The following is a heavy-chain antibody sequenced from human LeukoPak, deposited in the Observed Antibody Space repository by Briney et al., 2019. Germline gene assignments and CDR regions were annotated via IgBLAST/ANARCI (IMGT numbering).Heavy chain of an antibody. CDR3: ARDQPSWVALSNSYGMDV. V-gene: IGHV1-69*04. J-gene: IGHJ6*02. D-gene: IGHD2-15*01. Sequence: SVKVSCKASGGTFSSYAISWVRQAPGQGLEWMGRIIPILGIANYAQKFQGRVTITADKSTSTAYMELSSLRSEDTAVYYCARDQPSWVALSNSYGMDVWGQGTTVTVSS. CDR1: GGTFSSYA. CDR2: IIPILGIA.